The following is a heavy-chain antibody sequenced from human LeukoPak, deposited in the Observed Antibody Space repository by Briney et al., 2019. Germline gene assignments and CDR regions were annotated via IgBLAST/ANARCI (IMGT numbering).Heavy chain of an antibody. J-gene: IGHJ4*02. CDR1: RGSVSSYY. V-gene: IGHV4-59*02. Sequence: PSETLSLTCTVSRGSVSSYYWSWIRQPPGKGLEWIGYIFYSGDTNYNPSLKSRVTISVDTSQNQFSLGLSSVTAADTAVYYCARAGGSGSPGYFDYWGQGTLVTVSS. CDR3: ARAGGSGSPGYFDY. D-gene: IGHD3-10*01. CDR2: IFYSGDT.